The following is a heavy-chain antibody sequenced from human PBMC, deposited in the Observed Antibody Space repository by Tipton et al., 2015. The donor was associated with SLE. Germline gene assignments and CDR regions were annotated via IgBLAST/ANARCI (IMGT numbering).Heavy chain of an antibody. Sequence: QLVQSGAEVKKPGSSVKVSCKASGGTFSSYAISWVRQAPGQGLEWMGGIIAYNGNTNYAQKLQGRVTMTTDTSTSTAYMELRSLRSDDTAVYYCARHRGLYSSGQYYGMDVWGQGTTVTVSS. CDR2: IIAYNGNT. V-gene: IGHV1-18*01. CDR1: GGTFSSYA. D-gene: IGHD6-19*01. CDR3: ARHRGLYSSGQYYGMDV. J-gene: IGHJ6*02.